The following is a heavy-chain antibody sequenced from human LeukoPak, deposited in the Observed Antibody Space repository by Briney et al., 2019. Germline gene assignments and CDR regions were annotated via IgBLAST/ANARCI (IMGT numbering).Heavy chain of an antibody. V-gene: IGHV3-23*01. Sequence: GGSLRLSCAASGFSFSNHAMSWVRQAPGKGLEWVSAISGSGGSTYYADSVKGRFTISRDNSKNTLYLQMNSLRAEDTAVYYCAKGTYYYDSSGIYWGQGTLVTVSS. CDR3: AKGTYYYDSSGIY. J-gene: IGHJ4*02. D-gene: IGHD3-22*01. CDR2: ISGSGGST. CDR1: GFSFSNHA.